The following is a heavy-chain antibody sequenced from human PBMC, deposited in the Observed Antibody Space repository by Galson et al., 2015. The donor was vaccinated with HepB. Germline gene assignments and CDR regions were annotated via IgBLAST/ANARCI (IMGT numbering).Heavy chain of an antibody. V-gene: IGHV3-30*04. J-gene: IGHJ4*02. CDR3: ARGDYSSGWYAYYFDY. CDR1: GFTFSSYA. D-gene: IGHD6-19*01. CDR2: ISYDGSNK. Sequence: LRLSCAASGFTFSSYAMHWVRQAPGKGLEWVAVISYDGSNKYYADSVKGRFTISRDNSKNTLYLQMNSLRAEDTAVYYCARGDYSSGWYAYYFDYWGQGTLVTVSS.